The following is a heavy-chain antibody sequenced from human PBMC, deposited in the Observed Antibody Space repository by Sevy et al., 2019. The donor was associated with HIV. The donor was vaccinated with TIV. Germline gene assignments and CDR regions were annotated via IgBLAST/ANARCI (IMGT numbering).Heavy chain of an antibody. CDR1: GGTFSSYA. J-gene: IGHJ4*02. Sequence: ASVKVSCKASGGTFSSYAISWVRQAPGQGLEWMGGIIPIFGTANYAQKFQGRVTITADESTSTAYMELSSLRSEDTAVYYCAMSLGIGPNHLWYFDYWGQGTLVTVSS. CDR3: AMSLGIGPNHLWYFDY. CDR2: IIPIFGTA. D-gene: IGHD3-16*01. V-gene: IGHV1-69*13.